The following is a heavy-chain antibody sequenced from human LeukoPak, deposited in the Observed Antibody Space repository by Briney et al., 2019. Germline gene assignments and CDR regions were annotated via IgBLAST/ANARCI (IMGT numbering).Heavy chain of an antibody. Sequence: GGSLRLSCAASGFTFSSYWIHWVRQAPGKGLVWVSRINSDGSSTSYADSVKGRFTISRDNAKNTLYLQMNSLRAEDTAVYYCANECSSTSCHGSFDYWGQGTLVTVSS. J-gene: IGHJ4*02. CDR2: INSDGSST. D-gene: IGHD2-2*01. CDR1: GFTFSSYW. CDR3: ANECSSTSCHGSFDY. V-gene: IGHV3-74*01.